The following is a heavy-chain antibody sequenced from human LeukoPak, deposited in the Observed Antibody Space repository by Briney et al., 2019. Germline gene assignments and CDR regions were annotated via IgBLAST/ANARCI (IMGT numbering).Heavy chain of an antibody. CDR3: VWDSSGRDCYFDL. Sequence: SETLSLTCTVSGVSISSYYWSWIRQPPGKGLEWIGYIYYNGSTNYNPSLKSRVTISVDTSKNQFSLKLSSVTAADTAVYYCVWDSSGRDCYFDLWGRGTLVTVSS. CDR1: GVSISSYY. D-gene: IGHD3-22*01. J-gene: IGHJ2*01. V-gene: IGHV4-59*08. CDR2: IYYNGST.